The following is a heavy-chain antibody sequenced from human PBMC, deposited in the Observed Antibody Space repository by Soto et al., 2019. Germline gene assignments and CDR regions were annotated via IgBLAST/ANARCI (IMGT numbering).Heavy chain of an antibody. CDR2: IYYSGST. Sequence: QLQLQESGPGLVKPSETLSLTCTVSGGSISSSSYYWGWIRQPPGKGLEWIGSIYYSGSTYYNPSLKSRVTISVDTSKNQFSLKLSSVTAADTAVYYCATEKRYCSSTSCFRENAFDIWGQGTMVTVSS. CDR3: ATEKRYCSSTSCFRENAFDI. J-gene: IGHJ3*02. CDR1: GGSISSSSYY. V-gene: IGHV4-39*02. D-gene: IGHD2-2*01.